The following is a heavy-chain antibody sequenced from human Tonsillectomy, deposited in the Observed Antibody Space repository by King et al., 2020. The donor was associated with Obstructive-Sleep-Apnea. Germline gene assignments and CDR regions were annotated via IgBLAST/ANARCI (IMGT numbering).Heavy chain of an antibody. J-gene: IGHJ4*02. D-gene: IGHD6-19*01. CDR3: ARAIVYSSGWYFDY. V-gene: IGHV4-59*08. Sequence: VQLQESGPGLVKPSETLSLTCTVSGGSISSYYWSWIRQPPGKGLEWIGYIYYSGSTDYNPSLKSRVTISVDTSKNQFSLKLSSVTAADTAVYYCARAIVYSSGWYFDYWGQGTLVTVSS. CDR1: GGSISSYY. CDR2: IYYSGST.